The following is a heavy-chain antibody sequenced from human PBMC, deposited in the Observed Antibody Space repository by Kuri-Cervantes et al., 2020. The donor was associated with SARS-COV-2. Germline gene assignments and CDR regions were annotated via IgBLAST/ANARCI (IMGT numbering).Heavy chain of an antibody. CDR3: ASVPCSGGSCYPRERHFDY. Sequence: ASVNVSCKASGYTFTGYYMHWVRQAPGQGLEWMGWINPNSGGTNYAQKFQGRVTMTRDTSISTAYMELSRLRSDDTAVYYCASVPCSGGSCYPRERHFDYWGQGTLVTVSS. J-gene: IGHJ4*02. CDR1: GYTFTGYY. CDR2: INPNSGGT. D-gene: IGHD2-15*01. V-gene: IGHV1-2*02.